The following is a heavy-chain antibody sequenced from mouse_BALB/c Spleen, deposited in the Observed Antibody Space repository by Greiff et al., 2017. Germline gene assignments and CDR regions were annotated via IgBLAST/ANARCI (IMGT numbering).Heavy chain of an antibody. CDR3: AREYGNRAY. V-gene: IGHV2-9*02. J-gene: IGHJ3*01. D-gene: IGHD2-1*01. CDR1: GFSLTSYG. Sequence: VQLQESGPGLVAPSQSLSITCTVSGFSLTSYGVHWVRQPPGKGLEWLGVIWAGGSTNYNSALMSRLSISKDNSKSQVFLKMNSLQTDDTAMYYCAREYGNRAYWGQGTLVTVSA. CDR2: IWAGGST.